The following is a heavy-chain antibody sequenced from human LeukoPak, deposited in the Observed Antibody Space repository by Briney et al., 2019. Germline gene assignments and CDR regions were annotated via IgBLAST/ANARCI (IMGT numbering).Heavy chain of an antibody. CDR1: GYSFTSYW. V-gene: IGHV5-51*01. CDR2: IYPGDSDT. J-gene: IGHJ4*02. CDR3: ARRRDIVSTATGTSGPTDY. D-gene: IGHD5/OR15-5a*01. Sequence: GESLKISCKGSGYSFTSYWIGWVRPMPGKGLEWMGIIYPGDSDTRYSPSFQGQVTISADKSISTAYLQWSSLKASDTAMYYCARRRDIVSTATGTSGPTDYWGQGTLVTVSS.